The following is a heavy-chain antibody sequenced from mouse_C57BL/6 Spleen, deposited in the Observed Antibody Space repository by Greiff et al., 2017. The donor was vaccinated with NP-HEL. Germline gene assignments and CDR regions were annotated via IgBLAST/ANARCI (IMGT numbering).Heavy chain of an antibody. CDR2: IYPGDGDT. CDR1: GYAFSSSW. Sequence: VQLQQSGPELVKPGASVKISCKASGYAFSSSWMHWVKQRPGKGLEWIGRIYPGDGDTNYNGQFKGKATLTADKSSSTAYMQLSSLTSEDAAVYFCARYYYGSSLDYWGQGTTLTVSS. D-gene: IGHD1-1*01. V-gene: IGHV1-82*01. CDR3: ARYYYGSSLDY. J-gene: IGHJ2*01.